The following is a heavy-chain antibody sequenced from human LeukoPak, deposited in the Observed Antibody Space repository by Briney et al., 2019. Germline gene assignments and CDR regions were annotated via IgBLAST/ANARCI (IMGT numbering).Heavy chain of an antibody. Sequence: ASVKVSCKASGYTFTGYYMHWVRQAPGQGLEWMGWINPNSGGTNYAQKFQGRVTMTRDTSISTAYMELSRLRSDDTAVYYCARDSANRYSYYTFDYWGQGTLVTVSS. CDR3: ARDSANRYSYYTFDY. V-gene: IGHV1-2*02. CDR1: GYTFTGYY. CDR2: INPNSGGT. J-gene: IGHJ4*02. D-gene: IGHD5-18*01.